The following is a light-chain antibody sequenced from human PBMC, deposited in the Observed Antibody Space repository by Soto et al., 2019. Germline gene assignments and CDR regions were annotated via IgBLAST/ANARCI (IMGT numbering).Light chain of an antibody. V-gene: IGLV2-11*01. Sequence: QSALTQPRSVSGSPGQSVTISCTGTSSDVGAYNYVSWYQHHPGKAPKVMIYDVSKRPSGVPDRFSGSKSDNKASLTISGLQAEDEADYYCCSYAGSYSWVFGGGTQLTVL. J-gene: IGLJ3*02. CDR2: DVS. CDR3: CSYAGSYSWV. CDR1: SSDVGAYNY.